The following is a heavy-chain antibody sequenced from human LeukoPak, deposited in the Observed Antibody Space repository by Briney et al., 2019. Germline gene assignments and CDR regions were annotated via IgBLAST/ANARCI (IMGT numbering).Heavy chain of an antibody. Sequence: GASVKVSCKASGYTFTSYYIHWVRQAPGQGLEWMGIINPSGGNTFYAQKFQGRVTMTRDMSTSTVYMELSSLRSEDTAVYYCATAGHDLATGDYYYYMDVWGKGTTVTVSS. V-gene: IGHV1-46*01. CDR1: GYTFTSYY. CDR3: ATAGHDLATGDYYYYMDV. CDR2: INPSGGNT. J-gene: IGHJ6*03. D-gene: IGHD5-12*01.